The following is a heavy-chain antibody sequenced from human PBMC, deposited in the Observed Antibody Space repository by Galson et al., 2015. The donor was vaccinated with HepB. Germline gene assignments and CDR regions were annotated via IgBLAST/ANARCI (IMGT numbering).Heavy chain of an antibody. J-gene: IGHJ5*02. CDR2: INSYNGNT. CDR1: GYTFTSYD. D-gene: IGHD1-1*01. Sequence: SVKVSCKASGYTFTSYDITWVRHAPGQGLEWMGWINSYNGNTKYAQKFQGRVTMTANTSTNTAYMELRSLRSDDTAVYYCARLKEKYKPSGPWGQGTLGTVSS. CDR3: ARLKEKYKPSGP. V-gene: IGHV1-18*01.